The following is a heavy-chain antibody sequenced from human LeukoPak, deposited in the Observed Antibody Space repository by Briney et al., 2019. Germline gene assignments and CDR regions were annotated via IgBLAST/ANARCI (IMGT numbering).Heavy chain of an antibody. Sequence: ASVKVSCKASGYTFTSYGISWVRQAPGQGLEWMGWISAYNGNTNYAQKLQGRVTMTTDTSTSTAYMELRSLRSDGTAVYYCARRWIAVAVGYFDYWGQGTLVTVSS. V-gene: IGHV1-18*01. CDR3: ARRWIAVAVGYFDY. CDR1: GYTFTSYG. D-gene: IGHD6-19*01. J-gene: IGHJ4*02. CDR2: ISAYNGNT.